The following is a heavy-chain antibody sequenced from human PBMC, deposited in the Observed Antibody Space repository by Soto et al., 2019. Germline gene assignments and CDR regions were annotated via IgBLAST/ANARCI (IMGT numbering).Heavy chain of an antibody. CDR2: IYSSGST. CDR1: GGSVSSGSYY. V-gene: IGHV4-61*01. CDR3: ARDGDGYNY. D-gene: IGHD5-12*01. J-gene: IGHJ4*02. Sequence: QVLLQESGPGLVKPSETLSLTCTVSGGSVSSGSYYWSWIRQPPGKGLEWIGYIYSSGSTSYNPSLKSRVTISVDTSKNQFSLKLSSVTAADTAVYYCARDGDGYNYWGQGTLVTVSS.